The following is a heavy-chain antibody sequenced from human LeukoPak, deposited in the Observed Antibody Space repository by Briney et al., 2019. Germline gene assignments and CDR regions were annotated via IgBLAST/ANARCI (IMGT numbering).Heavy chain of an antibody. CDR3: TTTIAAAGTGYY. V-gene: IGHV3-15*01. Sequence: GGSLRLSCAASGFTFSNAWMSWVRQAPGKGLEWVGRIKSKTDGGTTDYAAPVKGRFTISRDDSKNTLYLQMNSLKTEDTAVYYCTTTIAAAGTGYYWGQGTLVTVSS. J-gene: IGHJ4*02. CDR2: IKSKTDGGTT. D-gene: IGHD6-13*01. CDR1: GFTFSNAW.